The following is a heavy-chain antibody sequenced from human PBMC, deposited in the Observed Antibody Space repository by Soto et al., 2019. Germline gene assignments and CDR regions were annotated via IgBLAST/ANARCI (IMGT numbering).Heavy chain of an antibody. CDR1: GGSISSSSYY. CDR3: ASLYMVRGVFDY. D-gene: IGHD3-10*01. J-gene: IGHJ4*02. CDR2: IYYSGST. Sequence: SETLSLTCTVSGGSISSSSYYWGWIRQPPGKGLEWIGSIYYSGSTYYNPSLKSRVTISVDTSKSQFSLKLSSVTAADTAVYYCASLYMVRGVFDYWGQGTLVTVSS. V-gene: IGHV4-39*01.